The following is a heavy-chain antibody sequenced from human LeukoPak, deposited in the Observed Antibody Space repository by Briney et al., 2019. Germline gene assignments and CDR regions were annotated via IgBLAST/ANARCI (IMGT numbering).Heavy chain of an antibody. CDR2: INHSGST. CDR1: GGSFSGYY. Sequence: SETLSLTCAVYGGSFSGYYWSWIRQPPGEGLEWIGEINHSGSTNYNPSLKSRVTISVDTSKNQFSLKLSSVTAADTAVYYCARALRNWGQGTLVTVSS. V-gene: IGHV4-34*01. J-gene: IGHJ4*02. CDR3: ARALRN.